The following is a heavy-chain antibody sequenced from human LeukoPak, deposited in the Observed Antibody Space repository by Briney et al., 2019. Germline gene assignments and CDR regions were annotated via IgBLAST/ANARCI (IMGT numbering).Heavy chain of an antibody. Sequence: GGSLRLSCEVSGFSFSSYWMTWVRQAPGKGLEWVANIKQDGSEKYYVDSVKGRFTISRDNAKNSLYLQVNSLRAEDTAVYYCAREGRGYKVAKFDYWGQGTLVTVSS. V-gene: IGHV3-7*01. CDR3: AREGRGYKVAKFDY. D-gene: IGHD3-22*01. CDR1: GFSFSSYW. J-gene: IGHJ4*02. CDR2: IKQDGSEK.